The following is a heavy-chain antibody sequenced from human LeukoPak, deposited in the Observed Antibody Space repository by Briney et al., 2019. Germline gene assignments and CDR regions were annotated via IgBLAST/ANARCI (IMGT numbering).Heavy chain of an antibody. V-gene: IGHV3-74*01. J-gene: IGHJ4*02. CDR1: GFSFSAYW. CDR3: VRYDVEARRFDY. Sequence: GGSLRLSCAAPGFSFSAYWMHWVRQAPGKGLVWVSRINNEGSGTDYADAVKGRFTISRVNVENTLYLQMNSLSADDTAMYYCVRYDVEARRFDYWGQGTLVTVSS. D-gene: IGHD1-1*01. CDR2: INNEGSGT.